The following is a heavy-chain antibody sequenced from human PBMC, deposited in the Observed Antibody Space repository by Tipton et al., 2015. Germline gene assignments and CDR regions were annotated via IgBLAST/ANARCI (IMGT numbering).Heavy chain of an antibody. CDR3: AKREKIVATTFYYFDY. D-gene: IGHD5-12*01. J-gene: IGHJ4*02. CDR2: ISYDGSKK. CDR1: GFTFRSYG. Sequence: SLRLSCAASGFTFRSYGIHWVRQAPGEGLEGVAVISYDGSKKYYADSVKGRFTISREDSKNTLYLQMNSLRVEDTAVYYCAKREKIVATTFYYFDYWGQGTLVTVSS. V-gene: IGHV3-30*18.